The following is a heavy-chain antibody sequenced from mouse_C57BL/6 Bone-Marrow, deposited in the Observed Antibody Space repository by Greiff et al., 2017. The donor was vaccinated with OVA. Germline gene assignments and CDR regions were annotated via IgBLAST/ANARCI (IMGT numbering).Heavy chain of an antibody. CDR3: ARAELRDYYAMDY. CDR1: GFTFSDYG. D-gene: IGHD1-1*01. J-gene: IGHJ4*01. Sequence: EVKVVESGGGLVKPGGSLKLSCAASGFTFSDYGMHWVRQAPEKGLEWVAYISSGSSTIYYADTVKGRFTISRDNAKNTLFLQMTSLRSEDTAMYYCARAELRDYYAMDYWGQGTSVTVSS. V-gene: IGHV5-17*01. CDR2: ISSGSSTI.